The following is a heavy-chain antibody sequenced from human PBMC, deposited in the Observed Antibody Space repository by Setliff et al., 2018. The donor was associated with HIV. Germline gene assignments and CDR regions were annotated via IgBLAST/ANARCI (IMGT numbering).Heavy chain of an antibody. CDR2: SYFSGGRT. Sequence: GASVKVSCKTSGYTFNDYNMHWLRQAPGQGLEWMGNSYFSGGRTVYAQKFQGRVTITADESTSTAYMELSSLRSEDTAVYYCARAVNIRNGEFDYWGQGTLVTVSS. CDR1: GYTFNDYN. D-gene: IGHD3-3*01. V-gene: IGHV1-46*02. CDR3: ARAVNIRNGEFDY. J-gene: IGHJ4*02.